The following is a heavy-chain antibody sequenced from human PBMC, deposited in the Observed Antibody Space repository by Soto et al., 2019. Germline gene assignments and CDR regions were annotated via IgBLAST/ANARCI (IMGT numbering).Heavy chain of an antibody. CDR3: ARGTGPRYYYYYGMDV. J-gene: IGHJ6*02. Sequence: QVQLVQSGAEVKKPGSSVKVSCKASGGTFSSYAISWVRQAPGQGLEWMGGIIPIFGTANYAQKFQGRVTITADKSTSTAYLELSSLRSEDTAVYYCARGTGPRYYYYYGMDVWGQGTTVTVSS. V-gene: IGHV1-69*06. CDR1: GGTFSSYA. CDR2: IIPIFGTA.